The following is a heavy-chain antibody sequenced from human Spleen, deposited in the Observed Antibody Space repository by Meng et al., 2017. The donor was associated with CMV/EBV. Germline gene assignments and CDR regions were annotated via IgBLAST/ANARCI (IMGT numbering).Heavy chain of an antibody. CDR1: GGSISSYY. V-gene: IGHV4-4*07. CDR3: ARVKGYYYARDYLDY. D-gene: IGHD3-10*01. Sequence: QVQLQGSGPARLKPSEPLSLTCTVSGGSISSYYWSWIRQPAGKGLEWIGRIYTSGSTNYNPSLKSRVTMSVDTSKNQFSLKLSSVTAADTAVYYCARVKGYYYARDYLDYWGQGTLVTVSS. J-gene: IGHJ4*02. CDR2: IYTSGST.